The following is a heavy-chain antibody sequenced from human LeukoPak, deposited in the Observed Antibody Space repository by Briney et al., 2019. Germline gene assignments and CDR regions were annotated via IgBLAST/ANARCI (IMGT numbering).Heavy chain of an antibody. Sequence: GGSLRLSCAASGFTFSSYWMHWVRQAPGKGLVWVSRINTDGSSTSYADSVKGRFTISRDNAKNTLYLQMNSLRAEDTAVYYCASGRYCSGGSCYAYWGQGTLVTVSS. CDR1: GFTFSSYW. V-gene: IGHV3-74*01. CDR2: INTDGSST. D-gene: IGHD2-15*01. J-gene: IGHJ4*02. CDR3: ASGRYCSGGSCYAY.